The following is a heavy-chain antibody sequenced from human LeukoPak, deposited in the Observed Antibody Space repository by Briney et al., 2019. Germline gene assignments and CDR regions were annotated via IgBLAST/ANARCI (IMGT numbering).Heavy chain of an antibody. CDR3: ARGEVPPHYFDS. CDR1: GFTFSSHG. V-gene: IGHV3-23*01. J-gene: IGHJ4*02. Sequence: GGTLRISCAASGFTFSSHGMNWVRQAPGKGLEWVSGISPSGDILYYADSVKGQFTISRDNSKNTVYLQMNSLRAEDTAVYYCARGEVPPHYFDSWGQGTLVTVSS. CDR2: ISPSGDIL.